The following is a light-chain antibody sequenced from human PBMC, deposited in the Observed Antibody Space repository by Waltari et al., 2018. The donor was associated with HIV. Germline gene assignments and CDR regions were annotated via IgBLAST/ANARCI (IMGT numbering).Light chain of an antibody. Sequence: DIQMTQSPSSVPASVGARVTMTCRATQGIANGVAWYQQKPGKAPKLLFHGAYILQEGVPSRFSGSGSGTFFSLTINSLQPEDFATYYCQQTNSFPITFGQGTRLDSK. CDR3: QQTNSFPIT. V-gene: IGKV1D-12*01. CDR2: GAY. CDR1: QGIANG. J-gene: IGKJ5*01.